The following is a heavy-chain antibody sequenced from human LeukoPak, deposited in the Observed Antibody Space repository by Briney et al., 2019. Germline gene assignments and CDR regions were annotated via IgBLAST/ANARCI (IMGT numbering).Heavy chain of an antibody. Sequence: ASVKVSCKASGGTFSSYAISWVRQAPGQGLEWMGWINPNSGATNYAQKFQGRVTMTRDTSISTAYMELSRLRSDDTAVYYCARDRLEIWYNRNYVDAFDIWGQGTMVSLSS. D-gene: IGHD1-7*01. CDR3: ARDRLEIWYNRNYVDAFDI. CDR2: INPNSGAT. CDR1: GGTFSSYA. J-gene: IGHJ3*02. V-gene: IGHV1-2*02.